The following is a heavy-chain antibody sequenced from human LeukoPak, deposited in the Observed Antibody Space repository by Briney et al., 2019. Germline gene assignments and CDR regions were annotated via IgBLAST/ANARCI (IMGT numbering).Heavy chain of an antibody. CDR1: GGTFSSYA. CDR3: ARDGTAMVPLNFDY. CDR2: IIPIFGTA. J-gene: IGHJ4*02. Sequence: SVKVSCKASGGTFSSYAISWVRQAPGQGLEWMGGIIPIFGTANYAQKFQGRVTITADESTSTAYMELSSLRAEDTAVYYCARDGTAMVPLNFDYWGQGTLVTVSS. D-gene: IGHD5-18*01. V-gene: IGHV1-69*13.